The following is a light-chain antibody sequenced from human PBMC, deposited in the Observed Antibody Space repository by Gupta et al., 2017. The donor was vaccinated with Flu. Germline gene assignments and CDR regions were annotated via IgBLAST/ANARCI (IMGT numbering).Light chain of an antibody. J-gene: IGKJ1*01. CDR2: SAS. CDR1: QGIRHF. V-gene: IGKV1-39*01. CDR3: QQTDSIPRT. Sequence: PYSLSASLGDRVTITCRASQGIRHFLQWYKQKPGKAPELLISSASSLQSGVPSRFNGSGSGTDFSLTISRLELEDFATYFCQQTDSIPRTFGQGTKVAFK.